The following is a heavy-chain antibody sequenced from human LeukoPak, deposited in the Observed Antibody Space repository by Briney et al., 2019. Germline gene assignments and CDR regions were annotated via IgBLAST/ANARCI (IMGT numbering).Heavy chain of an antibody. J-gene: IGHJ2*01. CDR2: ISAHNGNT. CDR1: GYTFTSYG. CDR3: ARDGYFDL. Sequence: ASVTVSCTASGYTFTSYGISWVRQAPGQGLEWMGWISAHNGNTNYAQSLQGRVTMTTDTSTNTAYMKLRSLRSDDTAVYYCARDGYFDLWGRGTLVTVSS. V-gene: IGHV1-18*01.